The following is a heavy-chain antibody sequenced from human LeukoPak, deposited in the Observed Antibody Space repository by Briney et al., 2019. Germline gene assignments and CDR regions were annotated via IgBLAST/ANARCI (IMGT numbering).Heavy chain of an antibody. CDR3: ATLKDRLGTDLTMIVVTKDY. CDR2: ISSNGGST. V-gene: IGHV3-64*01. J-gene: IGHJ4*02. Sequence: GGSLRLSCAASGFTFSNYAMHWVRQAPGKGLEYVSAISSNGGSTYYANSVKGRFTISRDNSKNTLYLQMGSLRAEDMAVYYCATLKDRLGTDLTMIVVTKDYWGQGTLVTVSS. D-gene: IGHD3-22*01. CDR1: GFTFSNYA.